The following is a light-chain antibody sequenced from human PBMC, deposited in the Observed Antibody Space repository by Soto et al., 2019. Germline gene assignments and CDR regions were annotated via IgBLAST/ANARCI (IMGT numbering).Light chain of an antibody. CDR3: QQYHNWPPNT. CDR2: GAS. Sequence: EIMMTQSPATLSVSPGERATLSCRASQSVTRNLAWYQQKPGQAPRLLIYGASTRATGIPDRFSGSGSGTEFTPTISSLQSEDFAVYYCQQYHNWPPNTFGQGTKVDIK. J-gene: IGKJ1*01. CDR1: QSVTRN. V-gene: IGKV3-15*01.